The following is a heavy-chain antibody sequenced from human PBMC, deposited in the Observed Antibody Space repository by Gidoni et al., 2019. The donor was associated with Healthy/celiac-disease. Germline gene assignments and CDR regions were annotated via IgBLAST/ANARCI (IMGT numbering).Heavy chain of an antibody. Sequence: QVQLQESGPGLVKPSPTLSLTCTVSGGSISSGDYYWSWIRQPPAKGLEWIGYIYYSGSTYYNPSLKSRVTISVDTSKNQFSLKLSSVTAADTAVYYCARDQEEYCSGGSCYGDYYYGMDVWGQGTTVTVSS. CDR3: ARDQEEYCSGGSCYGDYYYGMDV. V-gene: IGHV4-30-4*01. D-gene: IGHD2-15*01. CDR1: GGSISSGDYY. J-gene: IGHJ6*02. CDR2: IYYSGST.